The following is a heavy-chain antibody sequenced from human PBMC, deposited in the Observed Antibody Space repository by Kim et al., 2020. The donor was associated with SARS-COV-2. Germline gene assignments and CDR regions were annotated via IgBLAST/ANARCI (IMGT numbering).Heavy chain of an antibody. J-gene: IGHJ4*02. CDR1: GFTFSSYW. CDR3: AREYTSSWYVPFDY. Sequence: GGSLRLSCAASGFTFSSYWMSWVRQAPGKGLEWVANIKQDGSEKYYVDSVKGRFTISRDNAKNSLYLQMNSLRAEDTAVYYCAREYTSSWYVPFDYWGQGTLVTVSS. D-gene: IGHD6-13*01. V-gene: IGHV3-7*03. CDR2: IKQDGSEK.